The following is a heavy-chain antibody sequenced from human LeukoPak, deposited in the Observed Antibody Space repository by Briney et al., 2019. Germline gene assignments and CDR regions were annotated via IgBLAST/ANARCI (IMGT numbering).Heavy chain of an antibody. Sequence: PGRSLRLSCAASGLTFSSYGMHWVRQAPGRGLDWVALISSDGSTKYYADSVKGRFTISRDNSKNTLYLQMNSLRAEDTAVYYCSRSRPKFKDFDYWGQGTLVTVSS. V-gene: IGHV3-30*03. CDR2: ISSDGSTK. CDR1: GLTFSSYG. CDR3: SRSRPKFKDFDY. J-gene: IGHJ4*02.